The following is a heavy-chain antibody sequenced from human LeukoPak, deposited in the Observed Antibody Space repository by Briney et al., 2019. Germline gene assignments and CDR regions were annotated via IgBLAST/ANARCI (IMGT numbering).Heavy chain of an antibody. D-gene: IGHD4-17*01. CDR2: IIPIFGTA. CDR3: ATYGDYVGSAFDI. J-gene: IGHJ3*02. Sequence: SVKVSCKASGYTFTSYAISWVRQAPGQGLEWMGGIIPIFGTANYAQKFQGRVTITADESTSTAYMELSSLRSEDTAVYYCATYGDYVGSAFDIWGQGTMVTVSS. V-gene: IGHV1-69*13. CDR1: GYTFTSYA.